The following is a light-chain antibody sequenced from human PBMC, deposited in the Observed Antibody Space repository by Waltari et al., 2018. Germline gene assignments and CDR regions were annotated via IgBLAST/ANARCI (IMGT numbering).Light chain of an antibody. CDR1: QSVSNY. CDR2: GTY. V-gene: IGKV3-11*01. Sequence: EIVLTQSPVTLSLYPGEGATLSCRASQSVSNYLAWYQQKPGQAPRLLIYGTYNRATGIPARFSGSGSGTDFTLTISSLEPEDFAVYYCQQRASWPNTFGQGTKLEIK. J-gene: IGKJ2*01. CDR3: QQRASWPNT.